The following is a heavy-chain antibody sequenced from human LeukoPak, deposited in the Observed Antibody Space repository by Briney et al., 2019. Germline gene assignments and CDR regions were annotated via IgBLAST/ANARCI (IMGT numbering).Heavy chain of an antibody. Sequence: GAAVKVSCKASGYTFIRYYIHWVRQAPGQGLEWMGIVNPSGDSTNYAQKFQGRVTMTRDTSISTAYMELSRLRSDDTAVYYCAALNGIADHDAFDIWGQGTMVTVSS. J-gene: IGHJ3*02. CDR1: GYTFIRYY. D-gene: IGHD6-13*01. V-gene: IGHV1-46*01. CDR2: VNPSGDST. CDR3: AALNGIADHDAFDI.